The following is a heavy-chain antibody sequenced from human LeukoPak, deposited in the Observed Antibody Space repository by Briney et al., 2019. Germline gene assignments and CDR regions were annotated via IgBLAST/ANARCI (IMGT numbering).Heavy chain of an antibody. D-gene: IGHD2-15*01. V-gene: IGHV3-30-3*01. CDR3: ARQLGYCSDGTCYFDY. J-gene: IGHJ4*02. CDR2: ISYDGSDK. Sequence: GSLRLSCAASGFTFSSYAIHWVRQAPGSGLEWVAVISYDGSDKYYADSVKGRFTISRDTSKNTLYVQMNSLRAEDTAVYYCARQLGYCSDGTCYFDYWGQGTLVTVSS. CDR1: GFTFSSYA.